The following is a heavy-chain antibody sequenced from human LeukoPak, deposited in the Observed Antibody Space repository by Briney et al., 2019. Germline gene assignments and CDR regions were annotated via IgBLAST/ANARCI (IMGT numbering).Heavy chain of an antibody. CDR2: ISYDGSNK. J-gene: IGHJ4*02. CDR3: AKSPRTTAPFDY. CDR1: GFTFSSYG. V-gene: IGHV3-30*18. D-gene: IGHD4-11*01. Sequence: QPGGSLRLSCAASGFTFSSYGMHWVRQAPGKGLEWVAVISYDGSNKYYADSVKGRFTISRDNSKNTLYLQMNSLRAEDTAVYYCAKSPRTTAPFDYWGQGTLVTVSS.